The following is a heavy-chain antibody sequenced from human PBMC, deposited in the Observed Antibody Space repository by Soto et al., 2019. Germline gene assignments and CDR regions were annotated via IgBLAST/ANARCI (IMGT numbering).Heavy chain of an antibody. CDR3: ARLAIPAAGNWFDP. D-gene: IGHD6-13*01. CDR2: IYYSGST. CDR1: GGSISSYY. J-gene: IGHJ5*02. Sequence: SETLSLTCTVSGGSISSYYWSWIRQPPGKGLEWIGYIYYSGSTNYNPSLKSRVTISVDTSKNQFSLKLSSVTAADTAVYYCARLAIPAAGNWFDPWGQGTLVTVS. V-gene: IGHV4-59*01.